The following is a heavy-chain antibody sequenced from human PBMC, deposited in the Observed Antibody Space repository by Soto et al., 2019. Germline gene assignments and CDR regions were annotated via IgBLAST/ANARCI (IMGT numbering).Heavy chain of an antibody. CDR1: GASISSGGYY. Sequence: QVQLQESGPGLVKPSQTLSLACTVSGASISSGGYYWSWIRQHPGKGLEWIGYIYYSGSTYYNPSLKSRVTISVDTSKNQFSLKLSSVTAADTAVYYCARAWIAVAGMDYWGQGTLVTVSS. CDR2: IYYSGST. CDR3: ARAWIAVAGMDY. D-gene: IGHD6-19*01. V-gene: IGHV4-31*03. J-gene: IGHJ4*02.